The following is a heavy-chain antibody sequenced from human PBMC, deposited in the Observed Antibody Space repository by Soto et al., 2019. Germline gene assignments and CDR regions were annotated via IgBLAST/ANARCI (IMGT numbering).Heavy chain of an antibody. CDR2: INYSGST. CDR1: GGSISYYY. J-gene: IGHJ4*02. V-gene: IGHV4-59*08. Sequence: SETLSLTCTVSGGSISYYYWSWIRQPPGKGLEWIGYINYSGSTNYNPSPKSRVSISIATSKNHFSLKLSSVSAADTAVYYCARQDDILTGVDYWGQGTLVTVSS. D-gene: IGHD3-9*01. CDR3: ARQDDILTGVDY.